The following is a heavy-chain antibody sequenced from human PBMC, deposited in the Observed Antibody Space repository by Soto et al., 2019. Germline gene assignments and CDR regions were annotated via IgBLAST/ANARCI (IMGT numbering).Heavy chain of an antibody. D-gene: IGHD3-10*01. V-gene: IGHV4-31*03. CDR3: ARMRGTMVLGVIRSNWFDP. CDR1: GGSISSGGYY. Sequence: QVQLQESGPGLVKPSQTLSLTCTVSGGSISSGGYYWSWIRQHPGKGLEWIGYIYYSGSTYYNPSLKSRVTISVDTSKNQFSLKLSSVTAADTAVYYCARMRGTMVLGVIRSNWFDPWGQGTLVTVSS. CDR2: IYYSGST. J-gene: IGHJ5*02.